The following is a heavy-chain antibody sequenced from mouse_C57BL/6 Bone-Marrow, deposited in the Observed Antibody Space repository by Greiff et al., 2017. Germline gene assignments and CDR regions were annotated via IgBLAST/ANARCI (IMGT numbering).Heavy chain of an antibody. CDR3: ARDMKAYYSNYDWYFDV. Sequence: EVQGVESGGGLVKPGGSLKLSCAASGFTFSSYAMSWVRQTPEKRLEWVATISDGGSYTYYPDNVKGRFTISRDNAKNNLYLQMSHLKSEDTAMYYCARDMKAYYSNYDWYFDVWGTGTTVTVSS. J-gene: IGHJ1*03. CDR1: GFTFSSYA. V-gene: IGHV5-4*01. D-gene: IGHD2-5*01. CDR2: ISDGGSYT.